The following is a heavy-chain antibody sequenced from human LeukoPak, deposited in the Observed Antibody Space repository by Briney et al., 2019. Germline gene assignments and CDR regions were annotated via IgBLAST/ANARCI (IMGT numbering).Heavy chain of an antibody. D-gene: IGHD3-3*01. J-gene: IGHJ4*02. V-gene: IGHV1-2*02. CDR2: INPNSGGT. CDR1: GYTFTGYY. Sequence: ASVKVSCKASGYTFTGYYMHWVRQAPGQGLEWMGWINPNSGGTNYAQKFQGRVTMTRDTSISTAYMELSRLRSDDTAAYYCARSKNDFWSGLFDYWGQGTLVTVSS. CDR3: ARSKNDFWSGLFDY.